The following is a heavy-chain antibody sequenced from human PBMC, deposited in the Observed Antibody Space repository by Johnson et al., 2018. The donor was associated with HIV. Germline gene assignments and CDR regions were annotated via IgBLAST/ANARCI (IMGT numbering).Heavy chain of an antibody. CDR3: AREYYDFWSVYWGVAFDI. D-gene: IGHD3-3*01. J-gene: IGHJ3*02. V-gene: IGHV3-33*01. CDR1: GFTFNSYG. CDR2: IWSDGSNK. Sequence: QVQLVESGGGVVQPGRSLRLSCAASGFTFNSYGMHWVRQAPGKGLEWVAVIWSDGSNKYYADSVKGLFTISRDNSKNTLYLQMNSLRAEDTAVYYCAREYYDFWSVYWGVAFDIWGQGTMVTVSS.